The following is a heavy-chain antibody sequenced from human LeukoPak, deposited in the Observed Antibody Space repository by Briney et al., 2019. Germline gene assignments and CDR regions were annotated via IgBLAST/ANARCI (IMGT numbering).Heavy chain of an antibody. CDR1: GFTFSSYG. J-gene: IGHJ4*02. V-gene: IGHV3-30*02. D-gene: IGHD5-18*01. Sequence: SGGSLRLSCAASGFTFSSYGMHWVRQAPGKGLEWVAFIRYDGSNKYYAASVKGRFTISRDNSKNTLYLQMNSLRAEDTAVYYCAKDRRGYSYGYSFFDYWGQGTLVTVSS. CDR3: AKDRRGYSYGYSFFDY. CDR2: IRYDGSNK.